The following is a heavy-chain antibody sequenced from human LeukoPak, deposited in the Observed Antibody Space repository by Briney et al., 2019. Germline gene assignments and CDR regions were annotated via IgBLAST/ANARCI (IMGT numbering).Heavy chain of an antibody. J-gene: IGHJ6*03. D-gene: IGHD1-7*01. Sequence: PSETLSLTCTVSGGSITSGDYYWSWIRQPPGKGLEWIGYIYYSGITYYNLSLRSRFTMSVDTSKNQFSLKLSSVTAADTAVYYCARELVRYYYYMDVWGKGTTVTVFS. CDR1: GGSITSGDYY. V-gene: IGHV4-30-4*08. CDR2: IYYSGIT. CDR3: ARELVRYYYYMDV.